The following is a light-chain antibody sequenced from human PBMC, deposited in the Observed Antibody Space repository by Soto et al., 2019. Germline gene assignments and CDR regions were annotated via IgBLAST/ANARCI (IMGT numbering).Light chain of an antibody. CDR3: QQSYSTPRT. CDR1: QSISSY. CDR2: GAS. Sequence: DIQMTQSPSSLSASVGDRVTITCRASQSISSYLNWYQQKPGKAPKLLIYGASRLQSGVPSRFSGSGSGTDFTLTISSLQPEDFATYYCQQSYSTPRTFGQGTKVDIK. J-gene: IGKJ1*01. V-gene: IGKV1-39*01.